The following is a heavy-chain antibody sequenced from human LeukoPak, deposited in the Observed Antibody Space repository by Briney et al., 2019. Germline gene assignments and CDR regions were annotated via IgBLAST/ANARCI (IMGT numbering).Heavy chain of an antibody. J-gene: IGHJ6*02. D-gene: IGHD6-13*01. CDR2: IYYSGST. CDR1: GGSISSGGYY. CDR3: ARSGIAAAVGVWGMDV. Sequence: PSETLSLTCTVSGGSISSGGYYWSWIRQPPGKGLEWIGSIYYSGSTYYNPSLKSRVTISVDTSKNQFSLKLSSVTAADTAVYYCARSGIAAAVGVWGMDVWGQGTTVTVSS. V-gene: IGHV4-39*01.